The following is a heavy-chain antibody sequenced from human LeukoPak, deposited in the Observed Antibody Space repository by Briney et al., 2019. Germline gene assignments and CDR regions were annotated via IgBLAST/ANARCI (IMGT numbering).Heavy chain of an antibody. V-gene: IGHV3-43*01. CDR1: GFTFDDHT. D-gene: IGHD1-14*01. CDR2: SSWDDNTE. J-gene: IGHJ3*02. CDR3: GKGPRRCTGYDGFDI. Sequence: GGSLRLSCAASGFTFDDHTMHWVRQAPGKGLEWVSISSWDDNTEYYADSVKGRFTISRDNSKTSLYLQMNSLRTEDTAVYYCGKGPRRCTGYDGFDILGQGTMVTVSS.